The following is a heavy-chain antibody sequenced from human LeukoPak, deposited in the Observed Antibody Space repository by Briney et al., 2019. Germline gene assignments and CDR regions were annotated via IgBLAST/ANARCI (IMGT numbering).Heavy chain of an antibody. CDR2: LSGSGGST. Sequence: GGSLRLSCAASGFTFSSYAMTWVRQAPGMGLEWVSSLSGSGGSTYYADSVKGRFTISRDNSKNTLYLQVNSLRAEDTAVYYCAMALPIDYWGQGTLVTVSP. V-gene: IGHV3-23*01. J-gene: IGHJ4*02. CDR3: AMALPIDY. CDR1: GFTFSSYA.